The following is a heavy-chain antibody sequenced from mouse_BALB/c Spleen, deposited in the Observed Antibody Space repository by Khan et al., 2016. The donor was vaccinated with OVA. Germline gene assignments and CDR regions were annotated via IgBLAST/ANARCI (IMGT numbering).Heavy chain of an antibody. D-gene: IGHD1-2*01. V-gene: IGHV1-63*02. J-gene: IGHJ4*01. CDR3: AREGVYYGFYAMDY. CDR2: IYPGGGYT. Sequence: QVQLKQSGAELVRPGTSVKISCKASGYTFTNYWLGWVKQRPGHGLEWIGDIYPGGGYTNYNEKFKGKATLTADTSSSTAYMQLSSLTSEDSAVYVCAREGVYYGFYAMDYWGQGTSVTVSS. CDR1: GYTFTNYW.